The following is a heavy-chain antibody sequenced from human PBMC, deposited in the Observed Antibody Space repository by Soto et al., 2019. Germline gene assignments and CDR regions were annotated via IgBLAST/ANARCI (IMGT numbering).Heavy chain of an antibody. V-gene: IGHV3-48*02. Sequence: PCWCLGLCSASCGVSVNSYSMDWVRQATGKGLEWVADTSSGGSTKYYADSVKGRFTISRDNSKNTLYLQMNSLRDEDTSVYYCARDSPHKRNYLAYWXHRTLVPVSS. CDR3: ARDSPHKRNYLAY. CDR2: TSSGGSTK. J-gene: IGHJ4*01. CDR1: GVSVNSYS. D-gene: IGHD6-25*01.